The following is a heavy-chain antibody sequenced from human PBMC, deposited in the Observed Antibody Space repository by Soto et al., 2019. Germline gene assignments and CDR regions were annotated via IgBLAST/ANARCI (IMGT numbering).Heavy chain of an antibody. CDR2: IYYSGST. J-gene: IGHJ4*02. V-gene: IGHV4-59*08. Sequence: SETLSLTCTVSGGSISSYYWSWIRQPPGKGLEWIGYIYYSGSTNYNPSLKSRVTISVDTSKNQFSLKLSSVTAADTAVYYCARHYGDYIHFDYWGQGTLVTAPQ. D-gene: IGHD4-17*01. CDR3: ARHYGDYIHFDY. CDR1: GGSISSYY.